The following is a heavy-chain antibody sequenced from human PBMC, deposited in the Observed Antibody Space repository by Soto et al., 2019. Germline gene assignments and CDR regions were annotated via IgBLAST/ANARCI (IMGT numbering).Heavy chain of an antibody. CDR1: GFTFSNAW. CDR2: IKSKTDGGTT. V-gene: IGHV3-15*01. Sequence: EVQLVESGGGLVKPGGSLRLSCAASGFTFSNAWMSWVRQAPGKGLEWVGRIKSKTDGGTTDYAAPVKGRFTISRDDSKNTLYLQMNSLKTEDTAVYYCTTGATWYDYVWGSYRIDYWGQGTLVTVSS. J-gene: IGHJ4*02. D-gene: IGHD3-16*02. CDR3: TTGATWYDYVWGSYRIDY.